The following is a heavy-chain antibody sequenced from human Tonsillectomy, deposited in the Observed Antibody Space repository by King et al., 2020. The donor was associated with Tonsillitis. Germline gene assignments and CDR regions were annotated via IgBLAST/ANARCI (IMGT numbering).Heavy chain of an antibody. D-gene: IGHD6-19*01. CDR3: AKVDSGWFIDAFDI. Sequence: VQLVESGGGLVQPGGSLRLSCAASGFTFSTYWMTGVRQAPGNGLEWWANIKQDGSEKFYVDSVKGRFTISRDNAKNSLYLQTNSLRAEDTAVYYCAKVDSGWFIDAFDIWGQGTMLTVSS. CDR1: GFTFSTYW. J-gene: IGHJ3*02. V-gene: IGHV3-7*03. CDR2: IKQDGSEK.